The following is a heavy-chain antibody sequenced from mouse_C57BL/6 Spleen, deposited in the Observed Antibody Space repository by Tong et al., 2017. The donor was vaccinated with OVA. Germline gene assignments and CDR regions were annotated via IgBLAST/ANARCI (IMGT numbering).Heavy chain of an antibody. CDR2: ISSGSSTI. Sequence: EVQLQVSGGGLVQPGGSRKLSCAASGFTFSSFGMHWARQAPEKGLEWVAYISSGSSTIYYADTVKGRFTISRDNPKNTLFLQMTSLRSEETAMYYCARPKYRYDVGYWGQGTTLPVSS. V-gene: IGHV5-17*02. D-gene: IGHD2-14*01. CDR3: ARPKYRYDVGY. CDR1: GFTFSSFG. J-gene: IGHJ2*01.